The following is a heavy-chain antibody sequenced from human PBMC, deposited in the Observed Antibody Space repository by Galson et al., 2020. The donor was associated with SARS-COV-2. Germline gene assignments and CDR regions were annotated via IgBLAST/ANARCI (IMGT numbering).Heavy chain of an antibody. Sequence: ASVKVSCETSGYTFTDYYMHWVRQAPGQGLEWMGWINPKTGGTDYAQKFRGRVTMTTATSITTLYMELTRLRSDDTAIYYCARGDDYDFWSGYRFKAFDIWGQGTMVTVST. J-gene: IGHJ3*02. CDR1: GYTFTDYY. D-gene: IGHD3-3*01. CDR3: ARGDDYDFWSGYRFKAFDI. V-gene: IGHV1-2*02. CDR2: INPKTGGT.